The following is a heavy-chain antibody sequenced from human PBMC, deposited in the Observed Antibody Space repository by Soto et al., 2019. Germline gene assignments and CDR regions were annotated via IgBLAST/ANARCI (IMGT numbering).Heavy chain of an antibody. CDR3: ARRVDGYNCEDS. J-gene: IGHJ5*01. Sequence: ETLSLTCAVYGGSFRGYYWIWIRQPPGKGLEWIGEINHSGTTNYNASLKSRVSLSVDTSKSQFSLTLNSVTAADTAVYYCARRVDGYNCEDSWGEGTLVTVSS. V-gene: IGHV4-34*01. CDR1: GGSFRGYY. CDR2: INHSGTT. D-gene: IGHD5-12*01.